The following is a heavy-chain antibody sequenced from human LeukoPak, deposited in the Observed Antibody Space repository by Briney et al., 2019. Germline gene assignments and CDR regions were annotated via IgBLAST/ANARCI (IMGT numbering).Heavy chain of an antibody. CDR2: IYWDDDK. D-gene: IGHD5-18*01. CDR3: AHGTYNNGYAADY. V-gene: IGHV2-5*02. Sequence: SGPTLVKPTQTLTLTCTFSGFSLTTDGVGVGWIRQPPGKALEWLALIYWDDDKRYSPSLKSRHTITKDTSKNQVVLTVTNMDPVDTATYYCAHGTYNNGYAADYWGQGTLVTVSS. CDR1: GFSLTTDGVG. J-gene: IGHJ4*02.